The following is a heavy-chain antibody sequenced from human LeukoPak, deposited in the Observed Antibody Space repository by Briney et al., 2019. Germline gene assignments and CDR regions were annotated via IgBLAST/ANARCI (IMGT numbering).Heavy chain of an antibody. CDR3: ALRNFGIGVNI. D-gene: IGHD3-3*01. Sequence: SETLSLTRSVSGGPKISGDHHGTWLRQPDGKGLEWIGRIFKGVSTNYNPSLKSRATISQDTSENQFSLDLTSVTAADTAVYSCALRNFGIGVNISGHGRLFTVSS. V-gene: IGHV4-61*02. J-gene: IGHJ3*02. CDR1: GGPKISGDHH. CDR2: IFKGVST.